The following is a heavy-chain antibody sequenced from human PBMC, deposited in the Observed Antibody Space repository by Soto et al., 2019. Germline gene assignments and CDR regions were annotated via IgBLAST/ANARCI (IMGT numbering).Heavy chain of an antibody. V-gene: IGHV3-7*03. CDR2: IKHDGSER. Sequence: LRLSCAASGFTFRNYWMSWVRQAPGKGLEWVADIKHDGSERYYVDSVKGRFTISRDNAKNSLYLQMNSLRAEDTAVYYCARDYDSGAYASYADYWGQGTLVTVSS. D-gene: IGHD3-22*01. J-gene: IGHJ4*02. CDR1: GFTFRNYW. CDR3: ARDYDSGAYASYADY.